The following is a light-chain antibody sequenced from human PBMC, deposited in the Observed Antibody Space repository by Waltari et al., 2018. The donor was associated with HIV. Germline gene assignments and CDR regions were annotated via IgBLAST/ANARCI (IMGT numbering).Light chain of an antibody. CDR1: QRVFFGSNHKTY. Sequence: IVMTQSPDSLTVSLGERATINCKSSQRVFFGSNHKTYLAWYQQQPGQPPKLPFYWAATRESGVPDRFSVSGSGTDFTLTISSLRTEDVAVYYCQQYYSSPLTFGGGTKVEI. CDR3: QQYYSSPLT. CDR2: WAA. J-gene: IGKJ4*01. V-gene: IGKV4-1*01.